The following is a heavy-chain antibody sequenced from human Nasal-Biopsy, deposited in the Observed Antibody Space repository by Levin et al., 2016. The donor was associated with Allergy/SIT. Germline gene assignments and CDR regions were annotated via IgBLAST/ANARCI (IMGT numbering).Heavy chain of an antibody. CDR3: ARGGSYNWNDVGDAFDI. Sequence: GESLKISCAPSGFSVSSNYMNWVRQAPGKGLEWVSVIYSGATTYYAHSVRGRFTISRDNSKNTLYLQMNSLRPEDTAVYYCARGGSYNWNDVGDAFDIWGQGTMVTVSS. CDR1: GFSVSSNY. D-gene: IGHD1-1*01. CDR2: IYSGATT. V-gene: IGHV3-53*01. J-gene: IGHJ3*02.